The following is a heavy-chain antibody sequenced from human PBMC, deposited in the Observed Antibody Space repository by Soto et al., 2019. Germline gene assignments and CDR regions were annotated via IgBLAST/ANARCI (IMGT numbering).Heavy chain of an antibody. CDR1: GVSFSGYY. V-gene: IGHV4-34*01. CDR3: ARGILSPFGGFRGYLGYYFDY. D-gene: IGHD3-16*01. Sequence: PSETLSLTCAVYGVSFSGYYWSWIRQPPGKGLEWIGEINHSGSTNYNPSLKSRVTISVDTSKNQFSLKLSSVTAADTAVYYCARGILSPFGGFRGYLGYYFDYWGQGTLVTVSS. CDR2: INHSGST. J-gene: IGHJ4*02.